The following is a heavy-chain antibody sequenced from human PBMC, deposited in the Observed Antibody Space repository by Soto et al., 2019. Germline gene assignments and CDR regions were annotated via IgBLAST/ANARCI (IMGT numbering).Heavy chain of an antibody. D-gene: IGHD5-12*01. CDR3: ARVSVDVPE. CDR2: IDPKSGGT. V-gene: IGHV1-2*02. J-gene: IGHJ4*02. Sequence: QLVQSGAEVKKPGASVKVFCKTSGPTFIAYYIHWVRQAPGQGLEWMGWIDPKSGGTTYEQKFLGRVTMTRDAAINTAYMELNRLTSDDTAVYYCARVSVDVPEWGQGTLLTFSS. CDR1: GPTFIAYY.